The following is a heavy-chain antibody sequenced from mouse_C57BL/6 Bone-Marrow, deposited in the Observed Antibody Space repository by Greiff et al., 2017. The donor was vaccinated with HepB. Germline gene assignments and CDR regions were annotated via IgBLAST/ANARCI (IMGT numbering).Heavy chain of an antibody. J-gene: IGHJ3*01. D-gene: IGHD1-1*02. CDR1: GYTFTSYW. Sequence: QVQLQQPGAELVMPGASVKLSCKASGYTFTSYWMHWVKQRPGQGLEWIGEIDPSDSYTNYKQKFKGKSTLTVDKSSSTAYMQLSSLTSEDAAVYYCARGDDCGGSWFAYWGQGTVVTVSA. CDR3: ARGDDCGGSWFAY. CDR2: IDPSDSYT. V-gene: IGHV1-69*01.